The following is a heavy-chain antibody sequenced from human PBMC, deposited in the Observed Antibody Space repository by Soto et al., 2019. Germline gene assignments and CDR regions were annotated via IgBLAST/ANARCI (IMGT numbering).Heavy chain of an antibody. CDR3: ATSRYCTNGVCPFDY. CDR2: MNSSNSNP. J-gene: IGHJ4*02. CDR1: GYTFTSYD. V-gene: IGHV1-8*01. D-gene: IGHD2-8*01. Sequence: QVQLVQSGAEVKKPGASVKVSCKTSGYTFTSYDINWVRQAPGRGLEWMGWMNSSNSNPGYVQKFQGRVTVTRDTSIRTVYMELSSLRSDDTAVYYCATSRYCTNGVCPFDYWGQGTLVTVSS.